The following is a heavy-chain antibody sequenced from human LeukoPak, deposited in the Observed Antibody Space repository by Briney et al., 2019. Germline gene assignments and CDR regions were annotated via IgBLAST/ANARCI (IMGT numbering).Heavy chain of an antibody. CDR2: IIPTFDTP. CDR3: AKGAAYGDT. D-gene: IGHD4-17*01. V-gene: IGHV1-69*05. J-gene: IGHJ4*02. CDR1: GGTVSNFA. Sequence: SVKVSCKASGGTVSNFAITWVRQAPGLGLEWMGAIIPTFDTPNYAQKIQGRVTITTDESTSTAYMELSSLRSEDTAMYYCAKGAAYGDTWGQGALVTVSS.